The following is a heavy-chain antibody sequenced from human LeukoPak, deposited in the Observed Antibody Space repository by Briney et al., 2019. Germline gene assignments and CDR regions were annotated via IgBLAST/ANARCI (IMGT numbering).Heavy chain of an antibody. V-gene: IGHV3-23*01. D-gene: IGHD6-13*01. CDR3: RAGQQLVQGVWFDP. CDR1: GFTFSSYA. J-gene: IGHJ5*02. Sequence: GGSLRLSCAASGFTFSSYAMSWVRQAPGKGREWVSAISVSGGSTYYADCVKGRFTISRDNSKNTLYLQMNSLRAEDTAVHYCRAGQQLVQGVWFDPWGQGTLVTVSS. CDR2: ISVSGGST.